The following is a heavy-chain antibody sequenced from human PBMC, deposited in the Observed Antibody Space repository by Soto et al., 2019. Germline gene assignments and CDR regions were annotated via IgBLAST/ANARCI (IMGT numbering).Heavy chain of an antibody. J-gene: IGHJ2*01. CDR1: GFTFSSYD. Sequence: EVQLVESGGGLVQPGGSLRLSCAASGFTFSSYDMHWVRQATGKGLEWVSAIGTAGDTYYPGSVKGRFTISRENAKNSLYLQMNSLRAGDTAVYYCARSAYCGGDCYINWYFDRWGRGTLVTVSS. CDR3: ARSAYCGGDCYINWYFDR. D-gene: IGHD2-21*01. V-gene: IGHV3-13*01. CDR2: IGTAGDT.